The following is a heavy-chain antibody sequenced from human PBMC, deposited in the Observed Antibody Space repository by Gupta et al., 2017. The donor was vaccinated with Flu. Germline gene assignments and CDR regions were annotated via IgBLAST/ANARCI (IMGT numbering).Heavy chain of an antibody. CDR3: AKDPLVRGLRHLDH. Sequence: RQAPKQELEWMGLINPIDRSTNYAQKFQGRVIMTTDTSTSTLYMDLSSRGSDGEAVYYCAKDPLVRGLRHLDHWGQGTLVTVSS. V-gene: IGHV1-46*01. D-gene: IGHD3-10*01. CDR2: INPIDRST. J-gene: IGHJ4*02.